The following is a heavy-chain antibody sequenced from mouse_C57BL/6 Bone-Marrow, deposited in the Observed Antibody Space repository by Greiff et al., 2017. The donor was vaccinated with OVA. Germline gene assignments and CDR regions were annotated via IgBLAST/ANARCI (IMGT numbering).Heavy chain of an antibody. CDR2: IDPSDSYT. CDR1: GYTFTSYW. CDR3: ARRTAQARFAY. V-gene: IGHV1-59*01. Sequence: VQLQQPGAELVRPGTSVKLSCKASGYTFTSYWMHWVKQRPGQGLEWIGVIDPSDSYTNYNQKFKGKATLTVDTSSSTAYMQLSSLTSEDSAVYYCARRTAQARFAYWGQGTLVTVSA. J-gene: IGHJ3*01. D-gene: IGHD3-2*02.